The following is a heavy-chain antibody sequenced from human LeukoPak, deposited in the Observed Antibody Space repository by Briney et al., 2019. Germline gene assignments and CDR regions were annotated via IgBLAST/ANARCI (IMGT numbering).Heavy chain of an antibody. Sequence: ASVTVSCTASGYTFTSNYIHWVRQAPGQGLEWMGMIYPRGGSTSYAQNFQGRVTVTRDTSTTTVHMELRGLRSEDTAVYYCARDQEGFDYWGQGTVVTVSS. J-gene: IGHJ4*02. CDR1: GYTFTSNY. V-gene: IGHV1-46*01. CDR2: IYPRGGST. CDR3: ARDQEGFDY.